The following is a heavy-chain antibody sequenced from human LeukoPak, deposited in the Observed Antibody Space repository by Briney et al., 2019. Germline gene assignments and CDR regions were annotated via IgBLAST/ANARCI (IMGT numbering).Heavy chain of an antibody. V-gene: IGHV3-30*04. CDR3: ATSPVVTSEVDY. CDR1: GFTFSSYA. J-gene: IGHJ4*02. D-gene: IGHD2-21*02. CDR2: ISYDGSNK. Sequence: GGSLRLSCAASGFTFSSYAMHWVRRAPGKGLEWVAVISYDGSNKYYADSVKGRFTISRDNSKNTLYLQMNSLRAEDTAVYYCATSPVVTSEVDYWGQGTLVTVSS.